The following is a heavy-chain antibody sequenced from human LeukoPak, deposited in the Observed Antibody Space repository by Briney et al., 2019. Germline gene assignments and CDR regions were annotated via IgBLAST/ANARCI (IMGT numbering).Heavy chain of an antibody. D-gene: IGHD4-17*01. Sequence: GRSLRLSCAVSGFTFSSYGMHWVRQAPGKGLEWVAVISYDGSRKHYADSVKGRFTISRDNSKNTLDLQMNSLRAEDTAVYYCAKEDGDGDYPNWFDPWGQGTLVTVSS. CDR1: GFTFSSYG. CDR2: ISYDGSRK. CDR3: AKEDGDGDYPNWFDP. J-gene: IGHJ5*02. V-gene: IGHV3-30*18.